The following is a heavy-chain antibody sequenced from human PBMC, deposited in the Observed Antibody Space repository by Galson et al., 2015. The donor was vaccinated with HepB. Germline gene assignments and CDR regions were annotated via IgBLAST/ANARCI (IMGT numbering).Heavy chain of an antibody. CDR1: GFTFRSHW. CDR3: GRGIEVVPDASGMDV. Sequence: LRLSCAASGFTFRSHWMHWVRQAPGKGLVWVSRINRDGSSTNYADSAKGRFTISRDNAKNTLYLQMSSLRAEDTAVYYCGRGIEVVPDASGMDVWGQGTTVTVSS. D-gene: IGHD2-2*01. CDR2: INRDGSST. V-gene: IGHV3-74*01. J-gene: IGHJ6*02.